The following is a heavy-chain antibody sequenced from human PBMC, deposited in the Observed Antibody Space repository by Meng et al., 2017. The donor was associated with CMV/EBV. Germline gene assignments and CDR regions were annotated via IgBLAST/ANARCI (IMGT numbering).Heavy chain of an antibody. CDR1: GFTFSSYS. V-gene: IGHV3-21*01. J-gene: IGHJ6*02. D-gene: IGHD5-18*01. CDR3: AREEYSHGLEYYYYGMDV. CDR2: ISSSSSYI. Sequence: GESLKISRAASGFTFSSYSRNWGRQAPGKGLEWVSSISSSSSYIYYADSVKGRFTISRNNAKNSLYLQMNSLRAEDTAVYYCAREEYSHGLEYYYYGMDVWGQGTTVTVSS.